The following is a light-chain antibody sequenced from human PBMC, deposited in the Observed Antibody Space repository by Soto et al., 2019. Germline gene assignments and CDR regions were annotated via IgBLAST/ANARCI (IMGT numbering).Light chain of an antibody. CDR2: EVT. J-gene: IGLJ1*01. CDR1: RLDVGGYND. CDR3: CSYVSSETYL. Sequence: QPVLTQPASMSGSPGQSITISCTGNRLDVGGYNDVSWYQQKPGKAPKLIIYEVTNRLSGGSNRFSGSKSDNTASLDISGLQTEDESGYNCCSYVSSETYLVGTGTKVNVL. V-gene: IGLV2-14*03.